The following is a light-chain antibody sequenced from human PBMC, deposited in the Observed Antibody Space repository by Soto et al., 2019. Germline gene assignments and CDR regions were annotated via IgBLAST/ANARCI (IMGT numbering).Light chain of an antibody. Sequence: EIVLTQSPATLSLSPGERATLSCRASQSVSSYLAWYQQKPGQAPRLLIYDASNRATDIPARFSGSGSVTDFSLNLSSLEPEDFAVYYCLQRRGWPWTFGQGTKVEIK. J-gene: IGKJ1*01. CDR1: QSVSSY. CDR2: DAS. CDR3: LQRRGWPWT. V-gene: IGKV3-11*01.